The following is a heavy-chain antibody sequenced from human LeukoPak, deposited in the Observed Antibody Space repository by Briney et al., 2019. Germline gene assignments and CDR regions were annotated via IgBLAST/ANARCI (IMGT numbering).Heavy chain of an antibody. CDR1: GGSFSGYY. V-gene: IGHV4-34*01. J-gene: IGHJ4*02. CDR2: INHSGST. Sequence: SETLSLTCAVYGGSFSGYYWGWIRQPPGKGLEWIGEINHSGSTNYNPSLKSRVTISVDTSKNQFSLKLSSVTAADTAVYYCARGLQPSDYWGQGTLVTVSS. CDR3: ARGLQPSDY. D-gene: IGHD1-1*01.